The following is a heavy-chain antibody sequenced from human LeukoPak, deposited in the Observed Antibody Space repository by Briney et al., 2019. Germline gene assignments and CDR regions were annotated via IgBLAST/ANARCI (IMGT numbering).Heavy chain of an antibody. CDR2: IYHSGST. V-gene: IGHV4-39*01. D-gene: IGHD2/OR15-2a*01. CDR1: GGSISSSNYY. J-gene: IGHJ3*02. Sequence: SETLSLTCTVSGGSISSSNYYWGWIRQPPGKGLEWIGSIYHSGSTYYNSPLKSRVTISVDTSKNQFSLKLSSVTAADTAVYYCARPNIGAFDIWGQGTMVTVSS. CDR3: ARPNIGAFDI.